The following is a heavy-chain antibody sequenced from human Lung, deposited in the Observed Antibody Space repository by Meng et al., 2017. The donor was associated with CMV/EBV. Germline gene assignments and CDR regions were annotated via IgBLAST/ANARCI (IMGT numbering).Heavy chain of an antibody. CDR2: IYYSGST. Sequence: SETLSLXCTVSGGSISSYYWSWIRQPPGKGLEWIGYIYYSGSTNYNPSLKSRVTISVDTSKNQFSLKLGSVAAADTAVYYCASGRFVEWLFVDYWGQGTLVTVSS. J-gene: IGHJ4*02. CDR3: ASGRFVEWLFVDY. V-gene: IGHV4-59*01. D-gene: IGHD3-3*01. CDR1: GGSISSYY.